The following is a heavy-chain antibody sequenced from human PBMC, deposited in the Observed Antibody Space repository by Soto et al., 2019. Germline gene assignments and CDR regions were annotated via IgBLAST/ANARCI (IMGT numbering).Heavy chain of an antibody. CDR2: VFAGGTAT. Sequence: GGSLRLSCAASGFTFSSYRMHWVRQAPGQGLVWLSRVFAGGTATYYADSVRGRFTISRDNAKNTLYLQMNSLRVEDTASYYCALDPGYEGHDWRFVYWGQGVPDTGSS. J-gene: IGHJ4*02. CDR3: ALDPGYEGHDWRFVY. D-gene: IGHD1-1*01. V-gene: IGHV3-74*01. CDR1: GFTFSSYR.